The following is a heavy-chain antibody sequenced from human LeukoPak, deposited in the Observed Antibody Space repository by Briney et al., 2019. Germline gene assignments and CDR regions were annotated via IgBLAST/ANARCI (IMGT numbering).Heavy chain of an antibody. J-gene: IGHJ4*02. CDR2: IKQDGSEK. CDR1: GFTFSNYW. Sequence: GSLRLSCAASGFTFSNYWMSWVRQAPGKGLEWVANIKQDGSEKYYVDSVKGRFTISRDNAKNSLYLQMNSLRAEDTAVYYCARPAPSGNYLDHYFDYWGQGTLVTVSS. CDR3: ARPAPSGNYLDHYFDY. D-gene: IGHD1-26*01. V-gene: IGHV3-7*03.